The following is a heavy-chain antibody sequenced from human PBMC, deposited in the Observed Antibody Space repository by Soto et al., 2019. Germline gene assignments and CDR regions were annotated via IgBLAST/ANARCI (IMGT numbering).Heavy chain of an antibody. CDR3: AKEAAAERVYFDS. CDR1: GFTLSSYA. CDR2: IIGNGFDT. J-gene: IGHJ4*02. D-gene: IGHD2-2*01. V-gene: IGHV3-23*01. Sequence: GGSLRLSCAASGFTLSSYAMSWVRQAPGKGLEWVSAIIGNGFDTYYADSVKGRFTISRDSSQNTLYLQINSLRGDDTAVYFCAKEAAAERVYFDSWGQGTLVTVSS.